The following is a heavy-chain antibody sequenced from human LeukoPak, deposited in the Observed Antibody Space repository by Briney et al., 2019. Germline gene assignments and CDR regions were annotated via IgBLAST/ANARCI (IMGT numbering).Heavy chain of an antibody. V-gene: IGHV3-23*01. Sequence: TGGSLRLSSAASGFTFSSYAMSWVHQAPGKGLEWVSGIKGRGGYTYYAYSVKGRFTISRNNSKTTLYLHMNNLTVEDTAVYYCAKDYSSGWCLDYWGQGSLVTVSP. D-gene: IGHD6-19*01. CDR1: GFTFSSYA. CDR2: IKGRGGYT. J-gene: IGHJ4*01. CDR3: AKDYSSGWCLDY.